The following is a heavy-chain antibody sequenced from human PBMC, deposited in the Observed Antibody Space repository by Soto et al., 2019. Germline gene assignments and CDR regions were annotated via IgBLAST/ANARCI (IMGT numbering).Heavy chain of an antibody. J-gene: IGHJ5*02. Sequence: GGSLRLSCAASGFTCSSYSMNWVRQAPGKGLECVSSISSSRSYIYYADLVRGRFTFSRGNAKNSLHLQINSLRAEDTAGYYWARTRLQSVAWFGPRRQGALVTDAS. V-gene: IGHV3-21*01. CDR1: GFTCSSYS. CDR2: ISSSRSYI. D-gene: IGHD4-4*01. CDR3: ARTRLQSVAWFGP.